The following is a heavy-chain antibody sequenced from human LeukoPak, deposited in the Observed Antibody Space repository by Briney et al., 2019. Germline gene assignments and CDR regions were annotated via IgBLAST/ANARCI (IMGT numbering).Heavy chain of an antibody. V-gene: IGHV4-34*01. CDR3: ARDSGTTGVVKFDP. D-gene: IGHD4-23*01. CDR1: GGSFSGYY. CDR2: INHSGST. Sequence: SETLSLTCAVYGGSFSGYYWSWIRQPPGKGLEWIGEINHSGSTTYNPSLKSRVTMSVDTSKNQFSLKLSSVTAADTAVYYCARDSGTTGVVKFDPWGQGTLVTVSS. J-gene: IGHJ5*02.